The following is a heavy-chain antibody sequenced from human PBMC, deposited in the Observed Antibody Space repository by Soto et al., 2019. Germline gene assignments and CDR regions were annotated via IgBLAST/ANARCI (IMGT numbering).Heavy chain of an antibody. CDR3: ARHYYHGLES. CDR1: RVTFNKYW. CDR2: IMKDGSEE. D-gene: IGHD3-10*01. J-gene: IGHJ4*02. Sequence: SIKLSRASSRVTFNKYWITLVRQAPGKGLELVANIMKDGSEEYVDSVKGRFTISRDNAKNSLALQMNSLRAEDTAVYYCARHYYHGLESWGQGTLV. V-gene: IGHV3-7*05.